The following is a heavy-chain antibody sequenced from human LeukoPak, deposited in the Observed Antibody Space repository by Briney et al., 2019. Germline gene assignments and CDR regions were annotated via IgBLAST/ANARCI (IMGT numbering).Heavy chain of an antibody. J-gene: IGHJ4*02. D-gene: IGHD3-10*01. CDR2: ISSSSYYI. Sequence: GGSLRLSCAASGFTFSSYSMNWVRQAPGKGLEWVSVISSSSYYIYYADSVKGRFTISRDNAKNSLYLQMSSLRAEDTAVYYCARVTLVRKVIMREIDYWGQGTLVTVST. CDR1: GFTFSSYS. CDR3: ARVTLVRKVIMREIDY. V-gene: IGHV3-21*01.